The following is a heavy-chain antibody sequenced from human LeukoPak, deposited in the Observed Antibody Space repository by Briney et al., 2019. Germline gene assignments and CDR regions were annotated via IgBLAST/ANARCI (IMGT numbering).Heavy chain of an antibody. Sequence: GSLRLSCAASGFTVSSNYMSWVRQAPGKGLEWVSVIYSGGSTYYADSVKGRFTISRDNSKNTLYLQMNSLRAEDTAVYYCARVLTVRGVISFDYWGQGTLVTVSS. J-gene: IGHJ4*02. CDR1: GFTVSSNY. CDR3: ARVLTVRGVISFDY. V-gene: IGHV3-53*01. CDR2: IYSGGST. D-gene: IGHD3-10*01.